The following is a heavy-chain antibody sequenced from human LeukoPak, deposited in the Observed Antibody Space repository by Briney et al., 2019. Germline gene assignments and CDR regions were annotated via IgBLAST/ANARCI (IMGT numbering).Heavy chain of an antibody. D-gene: IGHD3-10*01. J-gene: IGHJ5*02. V-gene: IGHV4-39*07. CDR3: ARGRGEGRGISMVRGVRAPSYNWFDP. Sequence: SETLSLTCTVSGGSISSSSFYWGWIRQPPGKGLEWIGNIYDSGSTYYNPSLKSRVTISEDTSMNQFSLRLSSVTAADTAVYYCARGRGEGRGISMVRGVRAPSYNWFDPWCHGTLVTVSS. CDR2: IYDSGST. CDR1: GGSISSSSFY.